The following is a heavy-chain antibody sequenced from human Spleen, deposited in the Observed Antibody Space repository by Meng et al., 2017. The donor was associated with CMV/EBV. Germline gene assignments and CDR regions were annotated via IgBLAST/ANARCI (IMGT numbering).Heavy chain of an antibody. J-gene: IGHJ6*02. CDR2: VYYSGST. CDR3: ARDSSGGRYGMDV. CDR1: GASISTSSYY. V-gene: IGHV4-39*07. Sequence: SETLSLTCTVSGASISTSSYYWGWIRLPPGKGLEWIGSVYYSGSTYYNPSLKSRVTISVDTSKNQFSLKLSSVTAADTAVYYCARDSSGGRYGMDVWGQGTTVTVSS. D-gene: IGHD6-19*01.